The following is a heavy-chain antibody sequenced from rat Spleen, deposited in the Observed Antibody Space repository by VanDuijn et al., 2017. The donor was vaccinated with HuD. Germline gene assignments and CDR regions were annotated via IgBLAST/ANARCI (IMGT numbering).Heavy chain of an antibody. Sequence: EVQLVESGGGLVQPGRSLKLSCVASGFTFSNYDMAWVRQSPTKGLEWVASISPSGGSTYYRDSVKGRFTVSRDNAKSTLYMQMDSLRSEDTATYYCTRDRLTAYYFDYWGQGVMVTVSS. J-gene: IGHJ2*01. CDR2: ISPSGGST. D-gene: IGHD1-1*01. CDR1: GFTFSNYD. V-gene: IGHV5-27*01. CDR3: TRDRLTAYYFDY.